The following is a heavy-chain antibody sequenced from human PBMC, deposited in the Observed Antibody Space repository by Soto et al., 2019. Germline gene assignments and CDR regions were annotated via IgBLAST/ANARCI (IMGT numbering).Heavy chain of an antibody. Sequence: SQTPSLPFAISGDSVSSNSAAWNWTRQSPSRALEVLERTYYTSKWYNDYAVSVKRRITINPDTSKNQFSQQLNSETPEDTAVNYCARDGLWGGNGWYGPGGYYGMDVWGQGATVTVSS. CDR1: GDSVSSNSAA. CDR3: ARDGLWGGNGWYGPGGYYGMDV. D-gene: IGHD6-19*01. CDR2: TYYTSKWYN. V-gene: IGHV6-1*01. J-gene: IGHJ6*02.